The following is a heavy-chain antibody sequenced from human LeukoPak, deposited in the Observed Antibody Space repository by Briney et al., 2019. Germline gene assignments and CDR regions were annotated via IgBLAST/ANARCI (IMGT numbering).Heavy chain of an antibody. J-gene: IGHJ4*02. CDR2: INHSGST. D-gene: IGHD3-9*01. CDR1: GGSFSGYY. CDR3: ARGVVRYFDWLLSTHPYYFDY. Sequence: SETLSLTCAVYGGSFSGYYWSWIRQPPGKGLEWIGEINHSGSTNYNPSLKSRVTISVDTSKNQFSLKLSSVTAADTAVYYCARGVVRYFDWLLSTHPYYFDYWGQGTLVTVSS. V-gene: IGHV4-34*01.